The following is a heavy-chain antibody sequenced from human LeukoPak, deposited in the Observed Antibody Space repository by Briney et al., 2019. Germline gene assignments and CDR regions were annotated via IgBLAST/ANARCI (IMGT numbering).Heavy chain of an antibody. CDR3: ARVEGVDTAMLGY. Sequence: GGSLRLSCAASGFTFSSYWMHWVRQAPGKGLVWVLRINSDGSSTRYADSVKGRFSISRDNAKNTLFLQMNSLRAEDTAVYYCARVEGVDTAMLGYWGQGTLVTVSS. V-gene: IGHV3-74*01. CDR1: GFTFSSYW. J-gene: IGHJ4*02. D-gene: IGHD5-18*01. CDR2: INSDGSST.